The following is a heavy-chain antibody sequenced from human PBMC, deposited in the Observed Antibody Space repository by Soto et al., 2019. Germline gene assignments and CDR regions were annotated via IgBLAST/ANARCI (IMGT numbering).Heavy chain of an antibody. Sequence: QVQLQQWGAGLLKPSETLSLTCAVYGGSFSGYQWSWIRQTPGKGLEWIGEINDSGNINYNPSLKSRVNVFLDTPKKHITLKLSSETAADTAVYYCACGLIRCFGALSRPGGYYYYIDLWGKGTTVIVSS. CDR2: INDSGNI. D-gene: IGHD3-10*01. J-gene: IGHJ6*03. CDR1: GGSFSGYQ. V-gene: IGHV4-34*01. CDR3: ACGLIRCFGALSRPGGYYYYIDL.